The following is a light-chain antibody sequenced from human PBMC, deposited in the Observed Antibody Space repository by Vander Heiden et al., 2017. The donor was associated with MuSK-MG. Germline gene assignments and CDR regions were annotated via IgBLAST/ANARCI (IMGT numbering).Light chain of an antibody. V-gene: IGKV1-33*01. CDR2: DAS. CDR3: QQYDNLLS. CDR1: QDISNY. Sequence: DIQMIQSPASLSASVGDRVTIPFQASQDISNYLNWYQQKPGKAPNLLVYDASNLETGVPSRFSGSGSGTDLTITISILQPEDIATYYCQQYDNLLSFGHGTKVDIK. J-gene: IGKJ3*01.